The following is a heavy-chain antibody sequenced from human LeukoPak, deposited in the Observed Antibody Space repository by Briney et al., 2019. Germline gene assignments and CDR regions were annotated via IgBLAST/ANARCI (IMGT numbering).Heavy chain of an antibody. D-gene: IGHD6-13*01. CDR1: GGSINSYY. CDR3: ARSITSSWYGDFQH. Sequence: PSETLSLTCSVSGGSINSYYWNWIRQPPGKGLEWIASISYSGNTHYNPSLESRVTISVDTSKNQFSLKLSSVTAADTAVYYCARSITSSWYGDFQHWGQGTLVTVSS. CDR2: ISYSGNT. V-gene: IGHV4-59*01. J-gene: IGHJ1*01.